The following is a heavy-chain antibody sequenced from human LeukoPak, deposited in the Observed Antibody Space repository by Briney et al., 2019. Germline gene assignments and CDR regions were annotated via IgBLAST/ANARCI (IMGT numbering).Heavy chain of an antibody. CDR2: IKQDGSEK. D-gene: IGHD3-9*01. V-gene: IGHV3-7*03. J-gene: IGHJ4*02. CDR1: GFTFSSYW. Sequence: GGALRLSCAASGFTFSSYWMSWVRQAPGKGLEGVAYIKQDGSEKYYVDSVKGRFTISRDNAKNSLYLQMNSLRAEDTAVYYCARDRAYDILTGAQPPRWGQGTLVTVSS. CDR3: ARDRAYDILTGAQPPR.